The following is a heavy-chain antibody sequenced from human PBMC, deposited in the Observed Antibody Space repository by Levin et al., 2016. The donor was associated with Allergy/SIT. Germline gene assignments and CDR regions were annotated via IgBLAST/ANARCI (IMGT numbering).Heavy chain of an antibody. V-gene: IGHV1-18*03. CDR3: VRGIALVPYDS. J-gene: IGHJ4*02. CDR1: GYTFTSYG. CDR2: ISAYNGNT. D-gene: IGHD2-15*01. Sequence: ASVKVSCKASGYTFTSYGISWVRQAPGQGLEWMGWISAYNGNTEYAEKLQGRVTMTTDTSTSTAYMELRSLRFDDMGIYYCVRGIALVPYDSWGQGTLVTVSS.